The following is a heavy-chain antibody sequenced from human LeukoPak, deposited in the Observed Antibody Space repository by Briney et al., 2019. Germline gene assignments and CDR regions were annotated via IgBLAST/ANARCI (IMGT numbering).Heavy chain of an antibody. CDR3: ARASTDYYGSGSYYYYYYYYGMDV. J-gene: IGHJ6*04. D-gene: IGHD3-10*01. V-gene: IGHV1-69*06. CDR2: IIPIFGTA. Sequence: ASVKVSCKASGGTFSSYAISWVRQAPGQGLEWMGGIIPIFGTANYAQKFQGRVTITADKSTSTAYMELSRLRSEDTAVYYCARASTDYYGSGSYYYYYYYYGMDVWGKGTTVTVSS. CDR1: GGTFSSYA.